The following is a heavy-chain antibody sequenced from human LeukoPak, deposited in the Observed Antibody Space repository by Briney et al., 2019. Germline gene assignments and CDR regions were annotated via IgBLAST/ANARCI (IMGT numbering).Heavy chain of an antibody. Sequence: GGSLRLSCAASGFTSTYYWMHWVRQAPGKGLVWVARINGDGSSTNYADSVKGRFTISRDNAKNTLYLQMNSLRAEDTAVYYCANDDFGASGLPDYWGQGTLVTVSS. CDR1: GFTSTYYW. CDR3: ANDDFGASGLPDY. D-gene: IGHD4-17*01. V-gene: IGHV3-74*01. J-gene: IGHJ4*02. CDR2: INGDGSST.